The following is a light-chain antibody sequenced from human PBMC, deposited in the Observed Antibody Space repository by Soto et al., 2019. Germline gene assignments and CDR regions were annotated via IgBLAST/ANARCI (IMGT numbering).Light chain of an antibody. J-gene: IGKJ1*01. CDR1: QAIRTA. CDR2: AAS. V-gene: IGKV1-6*01. Sequence: AIQLTQSPSSLYASVGDRVTITCRASQAIRTALGWYQQKPGKVPKLLIYAASILQSGVRSRFSGSGSGTDFTLTISSLQPEDFATYYCLLDFRYFWAFGQGTKVEIK. CDR3: LLDFRYFWA.